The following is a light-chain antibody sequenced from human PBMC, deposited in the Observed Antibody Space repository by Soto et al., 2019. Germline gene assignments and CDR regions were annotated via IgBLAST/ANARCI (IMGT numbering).Light chain of an antibody. CDR2: EVV. V-gene: IGLV2-8*01. J-gene: IGLJ1*01. CDR3: KSYAGSNTYV. Sequence: QSALTQPPSASGSPGQSVTISCTETKNDIGVYDFVSWYQHHPGKAPRLIIYEVVQRPSGVPDRFSGSKSGNTASLTVSGLQAADEADYFCKSYAGSNTYVFGSGTKVIVL. CDR1: KNDIGVYDF.